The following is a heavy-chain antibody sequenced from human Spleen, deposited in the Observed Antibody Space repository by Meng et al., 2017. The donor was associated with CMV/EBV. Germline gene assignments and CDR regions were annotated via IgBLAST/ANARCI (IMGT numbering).Heavy chain of an antibody. Sequence: GESLKISCVASGFTFSNYAMNWVRQAPGKGLEWVSAISGSGGSTYYADSVKGRFTISRDNSKNTLYLQMNSLRAEDTAVYYCAKDKTGTTSAVVDYWGQGTLVTVSS. CDR2: ISGSGGST. CDR3: AKDKTGTTSAVVDY. CDR1: GFTFSNYA. V-gene: IGHV3-23*01. J-gene: IGHJ4*02. D-gene: IGHD1-7*01.